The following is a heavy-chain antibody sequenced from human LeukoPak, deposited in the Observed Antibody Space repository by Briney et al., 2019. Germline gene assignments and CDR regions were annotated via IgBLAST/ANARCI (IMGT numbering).Heavy chain of an antibody. CDR2: ISSSSSTI. D-gene: IGHD5-18*01. CDR1: GFTFSSYS. Sequence: GVSLRLSCADSGFTFSSYSMNWVRQAPGKGLEWVSYISSSSSTIYYADSVKGRFTISRDNAKNSLYLQMSSLRDEDTAVYYCARGRYSYQLDYWGQGTLVTVSS. J-gene: IGHJ4*02. CDR3: ARGRYSYQLDY. V-gene: IGHV3-48*02.